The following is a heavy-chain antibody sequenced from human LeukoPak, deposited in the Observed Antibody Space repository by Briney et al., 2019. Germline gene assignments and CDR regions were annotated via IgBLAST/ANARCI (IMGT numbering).Heavy chain of an antibody. J-gene: IGHJ4*02. CDR1: GFTFDDYA. D-gene: IGHD6-19*01. Sequence: PGGSLRLSCAASGFTFDDYAMHWVRQAPGKGLEWVSGISWNSGSIVYADSVKGRFTTSRDDAKKSLYLQMNSLRAEDTAFYYCANSAWDYWGQGTLVSVSS. CDR2: ISWNSGSI. V-gene: IGHV3-9*01. CDR3: ANSAWDY.